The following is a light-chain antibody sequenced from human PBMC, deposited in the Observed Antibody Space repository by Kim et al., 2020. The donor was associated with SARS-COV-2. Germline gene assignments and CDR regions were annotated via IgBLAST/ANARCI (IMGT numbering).Light chain of an antibody. Sequence: GQSVTISCTGTSRDIGAYNYVSWYQHHPGKAPKLIIYEVSNRPSGVPDRFSGSKSGNTASLTVSGLLAEDEADYSCSSYAGSKRLVFGGGTKLTVL. J-gene: IGLJ3*02. CDR1: SRDIGAYNY. CDR2: EVS. CDR3: SSYAGSKRLV. V-gene: IGLV2-8*01.